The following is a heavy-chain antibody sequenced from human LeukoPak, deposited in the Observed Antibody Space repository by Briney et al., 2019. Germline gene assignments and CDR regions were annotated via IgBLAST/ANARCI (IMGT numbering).Heavy chain of an antibody. CDR1: GYTFTCYY. CDR2: INPSGGST. CDR3: ASSEGYYDSSGYPNY. V-gene: IGHV1-46*01. D-gene: IGHD3-22*01. Sequence: GASVKDSCKASGYTFTCYYMHWVRQAPGQGLEWMGIINPSGGSTSYAQKFQGRVTMTRDMSTSTVYMELSSLRSEDTAAYYCASSEGYYDSSGYPNYWGQGTLVTVSS. J-gene: IGHJ4*02.